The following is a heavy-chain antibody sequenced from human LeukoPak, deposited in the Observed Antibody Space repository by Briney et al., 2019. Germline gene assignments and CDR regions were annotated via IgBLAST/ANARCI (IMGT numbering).Heavy chain of an antibody. Sequence: GGSLRLSCAASGFTFSSYAMSWVRQAPGKGLEWVSAISGSGGSTYYADSVKGRFTISRDDSKNTLYLQMNSLRAEDTAVYYCAKDSSGSDSHYWGQGTLVTVSS. CDR3: AKDSSGSDSHY. CDR1: GFTFSSYA. D-gene: IGHD6-19*01. V-gene: IGHV3-23*01. J-gene: IGHJ4*02. CDR2: ISGSGGST.